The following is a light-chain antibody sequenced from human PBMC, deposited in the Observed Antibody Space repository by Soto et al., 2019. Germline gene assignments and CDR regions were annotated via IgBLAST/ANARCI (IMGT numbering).Light chain of an antibody. V-gene: IGLV3-25*02. Sequence: SYELTQPPSVSVSPGQTARITCSGDALSKQYAYWYQQKPGQAPVLVIYKDSGRPSGIPERFSGSSSGTTVTLTISGVQAEDEADYYCQSADSSGGFRGVFGAGTKAPS. CDR3: QSADSSGGFRGV. CDR1: ALSKQY. CDR2: KDS. J-gene: IGLJ1*01.